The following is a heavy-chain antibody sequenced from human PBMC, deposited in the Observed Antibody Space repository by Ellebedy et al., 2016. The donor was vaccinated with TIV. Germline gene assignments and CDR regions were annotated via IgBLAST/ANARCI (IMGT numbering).Heavy chain of an antibody. J-gene: IGHJ4*02. Sequence: ASVKVSCKASGYTFTSYAMHWVRQAPGQRLEWMGWINAGNGNTKYSQKFQGRVTITRDTSASTAYMELSSLRSEDTAVYYCARGDLSFVSKFRITIFGVVNYWGQGTLVTVSS. D-gene: IGHD3-3*01. V-gene: IGHV1-3*01. CDR3: ARGDLSFVSKFRITIFGVVNY. CDR1: GYTFTSYA. CDR2: INAGNGNT.